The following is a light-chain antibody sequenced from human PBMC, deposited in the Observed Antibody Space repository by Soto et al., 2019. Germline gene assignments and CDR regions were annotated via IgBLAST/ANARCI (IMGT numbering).Light chain of an antibody. CDR1: SSNIGAGYD. CDR2: EVS. V-gene: IGLV1-40*01. CDR3: SSFEASNNLL. J-gene: IGLJ2*01. Sequence: QPVLTQPPSVSGAPGQRVTISCTGSSSNIGAGYDVHWYQQLPGAAPKLMIYEVSKPPSGVPDRFSGSKSGNTASLSVSGLQVEDEADYYCSSFEASNNLLFGGGTKLTVL.